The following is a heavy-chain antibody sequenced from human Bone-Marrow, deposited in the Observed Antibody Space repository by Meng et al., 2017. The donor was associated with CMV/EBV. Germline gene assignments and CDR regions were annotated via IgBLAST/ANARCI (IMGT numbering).Heavy chain of an antibody. CDR1: GFTFSSYA. Sequence: GGSLRLSCAASGFTFSSYAMHWVRQAPGKGLEYVSAISSNGGSTYYADSVKGRFTISRDNSKNTLYLQMGSLRAEDMAVYYCARDGHSNYGYYYGMDVWGQGTTVTVSS. D-gene: IGHD4-11*01. J-gene: IGHJ6*02. CDR3: ARDGHSNYGYYYGMDV. CDR2: ISSNGGST. V-gene: IGHV3-64*02.